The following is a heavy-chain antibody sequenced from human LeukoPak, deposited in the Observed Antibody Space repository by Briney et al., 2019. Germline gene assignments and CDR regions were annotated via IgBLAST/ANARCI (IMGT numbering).Heavy chain of an antibody. CDR2: VMSGRGST. Sequence: GGSLRLSCAASGFSVIDYSISWIRQSPGKGPEWISYVMSGRGSTNYADSVKGRFTISRDNAKNSVALQLDGLRADDTAVYFYTRERRGSYYAFESWGQGTLVTVSS. J-gene: IGHJ5*01. CDR3: TRERRGSYYAFES. CDR1: GFSVIDYS. D-gene: IGHD3-16*01. V-gene: IGHV3-11*05.